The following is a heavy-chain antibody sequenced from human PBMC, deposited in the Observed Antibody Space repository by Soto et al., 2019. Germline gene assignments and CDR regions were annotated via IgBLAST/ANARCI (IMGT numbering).Heavy chain of an antibody. V-gene: IGHV3-15*07. J-gene: IGHJ6*02. D-gene: IGHD4-4*01. CDR1: GFTFSNAW. Sequence: GGSLRLSCAASGFTFSNAWMNWVRQAPGKGLEWVGRIKSKTDGGTTDYAAPVKGRFTISRDDSKNTLYLQMNSLKTEDTAVYYCTTKYYSNYVFYYYYGMDVWGQGTTVTVSS. CDR2: IKSKTDGGTT. CDR3: TTKYYSNYVFYYYYGMDV.